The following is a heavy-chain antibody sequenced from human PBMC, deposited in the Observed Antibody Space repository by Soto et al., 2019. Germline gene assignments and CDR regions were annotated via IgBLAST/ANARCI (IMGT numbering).Heavy chain of an antibody. Sequence: SVKVSCKASGGTFRNYPINWVRQAPGQGLEWMGSIFPLTDIPDYAQNFQARLTISADKSTSTAYMELSSLRSEDTAVYYCARFGTIAARARYYYYSMDVWGQGTTVTVTS. J-gene: IGHJ6*02. V-gene: IGHV1-69*02. CDR3: ARFGTIAARARYYYYSMDV. CDR2: IFPLTDIP. D-gene: IGHD6-6*01. CDR1: GGTFRNYP.